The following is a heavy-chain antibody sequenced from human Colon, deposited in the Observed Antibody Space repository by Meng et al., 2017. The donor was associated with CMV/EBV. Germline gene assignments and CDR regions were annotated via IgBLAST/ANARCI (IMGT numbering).Heavy chain of an antibody. V-gene: IGHV3-11*04. CDR1: GFTLRDYD. D-gene: IGHD3-22*01. CDR2: IASRDDTI. J-gene: IGHJ4*02. CDR3: VRESMIRKYFDS. Sequence: GESLKISCATSGFTLRDYDMSWVRQAPGKGLEWVSYIASRDDTIYYADSVRGRFTISRDNAKNSLYLEMNSLGAEDTAVYYCVRESMIRKYFDSWGQGTLVTVSS.